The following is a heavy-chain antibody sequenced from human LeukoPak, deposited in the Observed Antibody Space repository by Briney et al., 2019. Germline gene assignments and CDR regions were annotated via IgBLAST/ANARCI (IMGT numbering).Heavy chain of an antibody. CDR2: MSHSRST. D-gene: IGHD3-22*01. CDR1: GYFISSGYH. J-gene: IGHJ4*02. V-gene: IGHV4-38-2*01. CDR3: ARHNVYDSSGDGRYYFDY. Sequence: SETLSLTCGVSGYFISSGYHWAWIRQPPVKGLEWIGSMSHSRSTYYTPYLKSRVTFSVDTSKNQFSVKLSSVSAADTAVYYCARHNVYDSSGDGRYYFDYWGQGILVTVSS.